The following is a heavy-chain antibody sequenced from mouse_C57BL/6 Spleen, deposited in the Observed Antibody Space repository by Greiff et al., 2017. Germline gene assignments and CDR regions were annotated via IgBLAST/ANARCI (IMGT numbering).Heavy chain of an antibody. Sequence: EVQVVESEGGLVQPGSSMKLSCTASGFTFSDYYMAWVRQVPEKGLEWVANINYDGSSTYYLDSLKSRFIISRDNAKNILYLQMSSLKSEDTATYYCARDDGYLHWYFDVWGTGTTVTVSS. CDR2: INYDGSST. V-gene: IGHV5-16*01. J-gene: IGHJ1*03. CDR1: GFTFSDYY. D-gene: IGHD2-3*01. CDR3: ARDDGYLHWYFDV.